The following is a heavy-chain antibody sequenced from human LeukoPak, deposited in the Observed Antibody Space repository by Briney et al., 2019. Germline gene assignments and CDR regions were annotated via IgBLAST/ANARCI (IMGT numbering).Heavy chain of an antibody. Sequence: GGSLRLSCAASGFTFSSYAMSWVRQAPGKGLEWVSAISGSGGSTYYADSVTGRFTISRDNAKNSLYLQMNSLRAEDTAVYYCARDREDYGDFGYWGQGTLVTVSS. J-gene: IGHJ4*02. CDR3: ARDREDYGDFGY. V-gene: IGHV3-23*01. D-gene: IGHD4-17*01. CDR2: ISGSGGST. CDR1: GFTFSSYA.